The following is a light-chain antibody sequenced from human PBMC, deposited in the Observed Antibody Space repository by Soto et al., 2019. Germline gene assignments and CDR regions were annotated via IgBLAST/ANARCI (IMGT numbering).Light chain of an antibody. Sequence: EIVLSQSPGTLSLSPGERVTLSCRAGQSVISTYLTWYQQKPGQPPRVLIYGASNTAPGIPARFSASGSGTEFTLTISSLQSEDSAVYHCQQYNDWPRTFGQGTKVDIK. V-gene: IGKV3-15*01. CDR3: QQYNDWPRT. CDR1: QSVIST. J-gene: IGKJ1*01. CDR2: GAS.